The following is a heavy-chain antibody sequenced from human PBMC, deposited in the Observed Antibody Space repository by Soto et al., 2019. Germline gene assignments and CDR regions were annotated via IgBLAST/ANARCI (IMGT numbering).Heavy chain of an antibody. CDR2: ISAYNGNT. CDR1: GYTFTSYG. Sequence: ASVKVSCKASGYTFTSYGISWVRQAPGQGLEWMGWISAYNGNTNYAQKLQGRVTMTTDTSTSTAYMELMSLRSDDTAVYYCARARRAVAGPPYYYYYMDVCGKGTTVTVSS. CDR3: ARARRAVAGPPYYYYYMDV. V-gene: IGHV1-18*01. J-gene: IGHJ6*03. D-gene: IGHD6-19*01.